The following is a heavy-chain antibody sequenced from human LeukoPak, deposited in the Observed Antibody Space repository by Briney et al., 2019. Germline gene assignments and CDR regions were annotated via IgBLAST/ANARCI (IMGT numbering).Heavy chain of an antibody. V-gene: IGHV3-7*05. Sequence: PGGSLRLSCAASRFTFSSYWMTWVRQAPGKGLEWVANIKQDGSEKYYVGSVKGRFTISRDNTKNLLYLQMNSPRAEDTAVYYCAREGGYGGVFDYWGQGTLVTVSS. CDR2: IKQDGSEK. J-gene: IGHJ4*02. CDR1: RFTFSSYW. CDR3: AREGGYGGVFDY. D-gene: IGHD5-12*01.